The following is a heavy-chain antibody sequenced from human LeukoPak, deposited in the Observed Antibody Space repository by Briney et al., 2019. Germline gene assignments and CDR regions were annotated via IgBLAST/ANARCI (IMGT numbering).Heavy chain of an antibody. CDR3: VRRIGVRARYYYYYMDV. Sequence: ASVKVSCKASGYTFTSYDINWVRQATGQGLEWMGWMNPNSGNTGYAQKFQGRVTMTRNTSISTAYMELSSLRSEDTAVYYCVRRIGVRARYYYYYMDVWAKGPRSPSP. CDR1: GYTFTSYD. CDR2: MNPNSGNT. J-gene: IGHJ6*03. D-gene: IGHD3-10*01. V-gene: IGHV1-8*01.